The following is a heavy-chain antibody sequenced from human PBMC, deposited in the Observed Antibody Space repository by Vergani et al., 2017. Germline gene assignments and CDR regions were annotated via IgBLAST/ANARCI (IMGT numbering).Heavy chain of an antibody. D-gene: IGHD1-26*01. Sequence: EVQLVESGGGLVQPGGSLRLSCAASGFTVSSNYMSWVRQAPGKGLEWVSVIYSGGSTNYADSVKGRFTISRDNAKNSLYLQMNSLRAEDTAVYYCAREWELGPLDYWGQGTLVTVSS. J-gene: IGHJ4*02. CDR3: AREWELGPLDY. CDR2: IYSGGST. V-gene: IGHV3-53*01. CDR1: GFTVSSNY.